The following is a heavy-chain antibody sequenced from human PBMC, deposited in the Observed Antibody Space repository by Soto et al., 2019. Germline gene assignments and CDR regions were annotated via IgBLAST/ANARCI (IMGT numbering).Heavy chain of an antibody. CDR3: AKALTSGTFDY. CDR2: FDPEDGET. CDR1: GYTLTELS. V-gene: IGHV1-24*01. J-gene: IGHJ4*02. D-gene: IGHD1-1*01. Sequence: GASVKVSCDFSGYTLTELSMHWVRQAPGKGLEWMGGFDPEDGETIYAQKFQGRVTMTEDTSTDTAYMELSRLRTEDTAVYYCAKALTSGTFDYWGQGTLVTVSS.